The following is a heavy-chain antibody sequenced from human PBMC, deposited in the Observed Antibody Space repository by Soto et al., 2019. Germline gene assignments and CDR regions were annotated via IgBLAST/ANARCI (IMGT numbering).Heavy chain of an antibody. CDR3: AKDRSGTMIVVVILDY. Sequence: GGSLRLSCAASGFTFSKYAMTWVRQAPGKGLEWVAAISGSGGSTYYADSVKGRFTISRDNSKNTLYLQMNSLRAEDTAVYYCAKDRSGTMIVVVILDYWGQGTLVTVSS. J-gene: IGHJ4*02. V-gene: IGHV3-23*01. D-gene: IGHD3-22*01. CDR2: ISGSGGST. CDR1: GFTFSKYA.